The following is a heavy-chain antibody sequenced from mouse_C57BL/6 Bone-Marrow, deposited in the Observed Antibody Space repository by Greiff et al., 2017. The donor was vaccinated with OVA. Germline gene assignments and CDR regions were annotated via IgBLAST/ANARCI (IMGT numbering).Heavy chain of an antibody. Sequence: VQLQQSGAELVRPGASVKLSCTASGFNIKDDYMHWVKQRPEQGLEWIGWIDPENGDTEYASKFQGKATITADTSSNTAYLQLSSLTSEDTAVYYCARDYRGYFDYWGQGTTLTVSS. J-gene: IGHJ2*01. V-gene: IGHV14-4*01. CDR1: GFNIKDDY. CDR3: ARDYRGYFDY. CDR2: IDPENGDT. D-gene: IGHD1-1*02.